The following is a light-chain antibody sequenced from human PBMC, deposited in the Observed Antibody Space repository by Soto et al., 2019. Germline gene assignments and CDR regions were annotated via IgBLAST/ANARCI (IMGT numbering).Light chain of an antibody. CDR1: QSVSSN. Sequence: EIVMTQSPATLSVSPGERATLSCRASQSVSSNLAWYQQKPGQAPRLLIYGASTRATDIPARFSGSGSGTEFTLTISSLQSEDFAVYYCQQYKNWPPYTFGQGTNLAIK. J-gene: IGKJ2*01. CDR3: QQYKNWPPYT. V-gene: IGKV3-15*01. CDR2: GAS.